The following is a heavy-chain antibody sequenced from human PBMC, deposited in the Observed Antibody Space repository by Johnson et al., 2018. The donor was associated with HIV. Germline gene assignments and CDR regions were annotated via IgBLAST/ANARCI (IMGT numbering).Heavy chain of an antibody. CDR2: ISYDGRNK. CDR1: GFTFSSYA. CDR3: ARESPGGDALDL. J-gene: IGHJ3*01. Sequence: VQLVESGGGVVQPGGSLRLSCAASGFTFSSYAMHWVRQAPGKGLEWVAVISYDGRNKYYADSVKGRFTSSRDNSKDTLYLQMNNLRDEDTAVHYCARESPGGDALDLWGQGTKVTVSS. D-gene: IGHD1-14*01. V-gene: IGHV3-30*04.